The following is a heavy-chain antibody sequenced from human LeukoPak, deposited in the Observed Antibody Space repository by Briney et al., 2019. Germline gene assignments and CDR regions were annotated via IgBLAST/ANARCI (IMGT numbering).Heavy chain of an antibody. CDR3: ARDRSNLFDY. D-gene: IGHD4-11*01. Sequence: PGDSLRLSCAVSGFTVSSNYMSWVRQAPGKGLEWVSVIYSSGSTFYADSVKGRFTISRDSSKNTLYLQMNSLRAEDTAVYYCARDRSNLFDYWGQGTLVTVSS. J-gene: IGHJ4*02. V-gene: IGHV3-66*03. CDR2: IYSSGST. CDR1: GFTVSSNY.